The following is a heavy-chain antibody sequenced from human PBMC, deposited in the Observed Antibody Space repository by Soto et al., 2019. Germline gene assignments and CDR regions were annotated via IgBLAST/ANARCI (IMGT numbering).Heavy chain of an antibody. CDR2: IIPIFGTA. J-gene: IGHJ4*02. V-gene: IGHV1-69*12. CDR3: ARQTTTTSYYDSSGLYLLDY. Sequence: VQLVQSGAEVKKPGSSVKVSCKASGGTFSSYAISWVRQAPGQGLEWMGGIIPIFGTANYAQKFQGRVTITADESTSTAYMELSSLRSEDTAVYYCARQTTTTSYYDSSGLYLLDYWGQGTLVTVSS. D-gene: IGHD3-22*01. CDR1: GGTFSSYA.